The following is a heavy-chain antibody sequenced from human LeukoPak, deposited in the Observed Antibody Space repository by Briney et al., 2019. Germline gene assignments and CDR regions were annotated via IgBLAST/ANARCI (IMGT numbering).Heavy chain of an antibody. J-gene: IGHJ6*03. CDR2: MNSNSGNT. CDR1: GYTFTSYD. Sequence: RASVKVSCKASGYTFTSYDINWVRQATGQGLEWMGWMNSNSGNTGYAQKFQGRVTMTRNTSISTAYMELSSLRSEDTAVYYCARDSYCSGGSCFDGQSNYYYYMDVWGKGTTVTVSS. V-gene: IGHV1-8*01. D-gene: IGHD2-15*01. CDR3: ARDSYCSGGSCFDGQSNYYYYMDV.